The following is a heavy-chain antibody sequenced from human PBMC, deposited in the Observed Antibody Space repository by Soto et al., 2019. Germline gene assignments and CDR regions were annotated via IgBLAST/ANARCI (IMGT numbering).Heavy chain of an antibody. J-gene: IGHJ6*02. Sequence: SETLSLTCTVSGGSISSYYWSWIRQPPGKGLEWIGYIYYSGSTNYNPSLKSRVTISVDTSKKQFSLKLSSVTAADTAVYYCARACTNGVCYRSSYGMDVWGQGTTVTVSS. CDR1: GGSISSYY. CDR3: ARACTNGVCYRSSYGMDV. V-gene: IGHV4-59*01. D-gene: IGHD2-8*01. CDR2: IYYSGST.